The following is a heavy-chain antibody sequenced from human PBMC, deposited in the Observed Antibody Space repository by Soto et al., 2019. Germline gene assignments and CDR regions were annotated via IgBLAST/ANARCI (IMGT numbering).Heavy chain of an antibody. CDR2: VYRTGST. CDR3: ARATGNYDILTGYYPQAFDI. Sequence: SSETLSLTCAISGGSISTSNWWSWVRQPPGKGLEWIGEVYRTGSTTYNPSLESRLTISVDKSKNQFSLKLTSVTAADTAVYYCARATGNYDILTGYYPQAFDIWGQGTMVTVSS. D-gene: IGHD3-9*01. V-gene: IGHV4-4*02. CDR1: GGSISTSNW. J-gene: IGHJ3*02.